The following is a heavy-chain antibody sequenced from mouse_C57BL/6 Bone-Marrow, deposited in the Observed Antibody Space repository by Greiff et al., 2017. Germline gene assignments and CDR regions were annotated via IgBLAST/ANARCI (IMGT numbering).Heavy chain of an antibody. CDR2: ISYDGSN. V-gene: IGHV3-6*01. CDR1: GYSITSGYY. D-gene: IGHD2-10*01. CDR3: ASTYYAAY. J-gene: IGHJ3*01. Sequence: EVQLQESGPGLVKPSQSLSLTCSVTGYSITSGYYWNWIRQFPGNKLEWMGYISYDGSNNYNPSLKNRISITRDTSKNQFFLKLNSVTTEDTATYYCASTYYAAYWGQGTLVTVSA.